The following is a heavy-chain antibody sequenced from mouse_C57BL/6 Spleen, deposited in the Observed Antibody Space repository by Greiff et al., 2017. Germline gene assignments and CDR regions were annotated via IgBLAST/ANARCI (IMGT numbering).Heavy chain of an antibody. V-gene: IGHV1-55*01. CDR2: IYPGSGST. CDR1: GYTFTSYW. Sequence: QVQLKQPGAELVKPGASVKMSCKASGYTFTSYWITWVKQRPGQGLEWIGDIYPGSGSTNYNEKFKSKATLTVDKSSSTAYMQLSSLTSEDSAVYYCARWGFYYGSSSYWYFDVWGTGTTVTVSS. CDR3: ARWGFYYGSSSYWYFDV. J-gene: IGHJ1*03. D-gene: IGHD1-1*01.